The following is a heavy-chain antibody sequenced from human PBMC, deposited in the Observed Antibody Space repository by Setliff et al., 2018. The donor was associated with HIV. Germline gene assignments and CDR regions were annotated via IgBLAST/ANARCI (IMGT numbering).Heavy chain of an antibody. CDR2: ISSSGGII. CDR1: GYSISSGYY. J-gene: IGHJ4*02. CDR3: ARVSRDIVVVIAAGYFDF. Sequence: LSLTCAVSGYSISSGYYWGWIRQAPGKGLEWISYISSSGGIIYYADSVKGRFTISRDNAKNSLYLQMNSLRVEDTAVYYCARVSRDIVVVIAAGYFDFWGPGTLVTVSS. D-gene: IGHD2-15*01. V-gene: IGHV3-11*04.